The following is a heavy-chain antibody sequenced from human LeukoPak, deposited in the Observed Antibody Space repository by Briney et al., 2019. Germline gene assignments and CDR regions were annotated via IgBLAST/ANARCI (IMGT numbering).Heavy chain of an antibody. D-gene: IGHD3-22*01. Sequence: GGSLRLSYAASGFTFSSCALQWVRQAPGKGLEWVAAISYDGSNKNYADSVKGRFTISRDNYKTTLYLQMNSLRAEDTAVYYCARHGTGGYYYLDYWGQGTLVTVSS. CDR2: ISYDGSNK. V-gene: IGHV3-30-3*01. CDR3: ARHGTGGYYYLDY. CDR1: GFTFSSCA. J-gene: IGHJ4*02.